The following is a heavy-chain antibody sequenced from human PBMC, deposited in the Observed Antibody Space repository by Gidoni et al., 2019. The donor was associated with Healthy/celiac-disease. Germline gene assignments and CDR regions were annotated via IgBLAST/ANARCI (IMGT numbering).Heavy chain of an antibody. CDR1: GFTFDYYA. CDR3: AKGLIVVVTAPFDY. V-gene: IGHV3-9*01. Sequence: EVQLVASGGGLVQPGRSLRLSCAASGFTFDYYAMHWVRQAPGKGLEWVSGISWNSGSIGYADSVKGRFTISRDNAKNSLYLQMNSLRAEDTALYYCAKGLIVVVTAPFDYWGQGTLVTVSS. D-gene: IGHD2-21*02. CDR2: ISWNSGSI. J-gene: IGHJ4*02.